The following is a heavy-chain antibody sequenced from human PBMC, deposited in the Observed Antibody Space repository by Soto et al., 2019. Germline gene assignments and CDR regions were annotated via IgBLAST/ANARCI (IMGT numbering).Heavy chain of an antibody. CDR3: ARRMGIAAAGTSGGAFDI. CDR1: GGSISSYY. D-gene: IGHD6-13*01. V-gene: IGHV4-59*01. Sequence: QVQLQESGPGLVKPSETLSLTCTVSGGSISSYYWSWIRQPPGKGLEWIGYIYYSGSTNYNPSLKSRVTISVDTSKNQFSLKLSSVTAADMAVYYCARRMGIAAAGTSGGAFDIWGQGTMVTVSS. CDR2: IYYSGST. J-gene: IGHJ3*02.